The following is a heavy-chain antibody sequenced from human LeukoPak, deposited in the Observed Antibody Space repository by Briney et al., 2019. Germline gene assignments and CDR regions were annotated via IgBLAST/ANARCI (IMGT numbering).Heavy chain of an antibody. Sequence: GGSLRLSCATSGFSVSSHWMSWVRQAPGKGLEWLANIKQDGGEKHYVDSVKGRFTISRDNAKNSLYLQMNSLRAEDTAVYYCARGFRDYSNSYYFDYWGQGTLVTVSS. CDR3: ARGFRDYSNSYYFDY. CDR1: GFSVSSHW. V-gene: IGHV3-7*01. CDR2: IKQDGGEK. J-gene: IGHJ4*02. D-gene: IGHD4-11*01.